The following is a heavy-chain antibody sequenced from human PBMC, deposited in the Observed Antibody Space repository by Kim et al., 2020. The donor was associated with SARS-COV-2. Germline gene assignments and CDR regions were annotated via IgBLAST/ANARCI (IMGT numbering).Heavy chain of an antibody. CDR2: ISGSGGST. J-gene: IGHJ4*02. V-gene: IGHV3-23*01. Sequence: GGSLRLSCAASGFTFSSYAMSWVRQAPGKGLEWVSAISGSGGSTYYADSVKGRFTISRDNSKNTLYLQMNSLRAEDTAVYYCAARVHSASWWELPRDYFDYWGQGTLVTVSS. CDR1: GFTFSSYA. CDR3: AARVHSASWWELPRDYFDY. D-gene: IGHD1-26*01.